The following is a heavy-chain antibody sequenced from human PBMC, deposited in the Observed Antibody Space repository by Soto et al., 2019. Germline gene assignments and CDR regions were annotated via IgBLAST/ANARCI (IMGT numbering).Heavy chain of an antibody. CDR1: GYSFAGYW. Sequence: GESLKISCKGSGYSFAGYWVTWVRQKPGKGLEWMGRIDPSDSQTYYSPSFRGHVTISVTKSITTVFLQWSSLRASDTAMYYCARQIYDSDTGPNFQYYFDSWGQGTPVTVS. CDR2: IDPSDSQT. CDR3: ARQIYDSDTGPNFQYYFDS. D-gene: IGHD3-22*01. V-gene: IGHV5-10-1*01. J-gene: IGHJ4*02.